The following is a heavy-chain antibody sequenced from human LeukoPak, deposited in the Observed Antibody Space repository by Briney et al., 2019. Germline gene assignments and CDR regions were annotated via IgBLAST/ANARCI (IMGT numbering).Heavy chain of an antibody. CDR1: GFTFSSYW. Sequence: AGSLRLSCAASGFTFSSYWMSWVRQAPGKGLEWVANIKQDGSEKYYVDSVKGRFTISRDNAKNSLYLQMNSLRAEDTAVYYCAGSVYCSSTSCARFDPWGQGTLVTVSS. D-gene: IGHD2-2*01. CDR3: AGSVYCSSTSCARFDP. V-gene: IGHV3-7*01. CDR2: IKQDGSEK. J-gene: IGHJ5*02.